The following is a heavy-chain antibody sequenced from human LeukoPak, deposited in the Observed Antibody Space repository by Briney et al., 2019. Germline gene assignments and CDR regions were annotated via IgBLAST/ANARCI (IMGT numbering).Heavy chain of an antibody. D-gene: IGHD2-15*01. CDR3: ARTGSPYCSGGSCYYYGMDV. J-gene: IGHJ6*02. V-gene: IGHV4-59*01. CDR1: GGSISSYY. Sequence: SETLSLTCTVSGGSISSYYWSWIRQPPGNGLEWIGYIYYSGSTNYNPSLKSRVTISVDTSKNQFSLKLSSVTAADTAVYYCARTGSPYCSGGSCYYYGMDVWGQGTTVTVSS. CDR2: IYYSGST.